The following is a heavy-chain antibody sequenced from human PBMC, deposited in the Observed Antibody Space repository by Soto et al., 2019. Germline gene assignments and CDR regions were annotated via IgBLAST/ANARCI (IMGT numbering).Heavy chain of an antibody. CDR1: GLTFSTYG. CDR2: INSGGEYF. V-gene: IGHV3-21*01. J-gene: IGHJ6*02. Sequence: EVQLVESGGGLVKPGGSLRLSCAASGLTFSTYGMNWVRQAPGKGLEWVSSINSGGEYFDYADSVKGRLTISRDNAKNSLYLQLDSLRVEDTAVYSCATDGAAGAALGVWGQGTTVAVSS. CDR3: ATDGAAGAALGV. D-gene: IGHD6-13*01.